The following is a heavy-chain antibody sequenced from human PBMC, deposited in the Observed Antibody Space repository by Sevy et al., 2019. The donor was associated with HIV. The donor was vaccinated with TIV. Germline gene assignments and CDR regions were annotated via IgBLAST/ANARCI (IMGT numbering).Heavy chain of an antibody. CDR1: GFTFSDYY. J-gene: IGHJ6*02. CDR3: ARDIGVADRVDV. Sequence: GGSLRLSCAASGFTFSDYYMSWIRQAPGKGLEWVSYISGSGTTINYADSVQGRFTISRDNAKNSLYLQMNSVRAADTAVYYCARDIGVADRVDVWGQGTTVTVSS. D-gene: IGHD6-19*01. CDR2: ISGSGTTI. V-gene: IGHV3-11*01.